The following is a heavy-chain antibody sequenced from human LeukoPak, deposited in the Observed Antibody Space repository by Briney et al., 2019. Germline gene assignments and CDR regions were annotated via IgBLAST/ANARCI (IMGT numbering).Heavy chain of an antibody. CDR1: GFTFSSYG. CDR3: AKEPTRRELRAYYFDY. J-gene: IGHJ4*02. V-gene: IGHV3-30*02. Sequence: GGSLRLSCAASGFTFSSYGMHWVRQAPGKGLEWVAFIRYDGSNKYYAGSVKGRFTISRDNSKNTLYLQMNSLRAEDTAVYYCAKEPTRRELRAYYFDYWGQGTLVTVSS. D-gene: IGHD1-26*01. CDR2: IRYDGSNK.